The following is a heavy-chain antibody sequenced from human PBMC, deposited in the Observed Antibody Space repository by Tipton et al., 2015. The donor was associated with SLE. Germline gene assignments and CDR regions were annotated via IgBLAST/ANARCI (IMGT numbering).Heavy chain of an antibody. Sequence: SLRLSCAASGFTFSLYGMNWVRQAPGKGLEWVSFISSESNYIYYADSVNGRFTISRDNAKNSLYLQMHSLRGEDTAVYYCARSYSSTPEDGMDVWGKGTTVTVSS. V-gene: IGHV3-21*03. D-gene: IGHD6-19*01. CDR2: ISSESNYI. CDR1: GFTFSLYG. J-gene: IGHJ6*04. CDR3: ARSYSSTPEDGMDV.